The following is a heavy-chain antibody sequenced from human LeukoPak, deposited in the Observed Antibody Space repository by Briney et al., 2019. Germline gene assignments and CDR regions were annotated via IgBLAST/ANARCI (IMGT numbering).Heavy chain of an antibody. CDR3: ARVNDYDGPGFFDY. CDR2: ISAYNGNT. CDR1: GYTFTSYG. D-gene: IGHD4-17*01. J-gene: IGHJ4*02. Sequence: ASVKASCKASGYTFTSYGISWVRQAPGQGLEWMGWISAYNGNTNYAQKLQGRVTMTTDTSTSAAYMELRSLRSDDTAVYYCARVNDYDGPGFFDYWGQGTLVTVSS. V-gene: IGHV1-18*01.